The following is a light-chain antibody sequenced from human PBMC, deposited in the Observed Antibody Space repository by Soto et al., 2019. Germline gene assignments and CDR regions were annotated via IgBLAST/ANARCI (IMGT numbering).Light chain of an antibody. J-gene: IGKJ4*01. CDR1: HSVGSN. CDR2: EAS. CDR3: QQRGNWPPLT. Sequence: IVMTQSPATLSVSPGERATLSCRASHSVGSNVAWYQQKPGQAPRLLIFEASTRATGVPARFSGSGSGTHFTLTINSLEPEDFAVYYCQQRGNWPPLTFGGGTKVEI. V-gene: IGKV3-11*01.